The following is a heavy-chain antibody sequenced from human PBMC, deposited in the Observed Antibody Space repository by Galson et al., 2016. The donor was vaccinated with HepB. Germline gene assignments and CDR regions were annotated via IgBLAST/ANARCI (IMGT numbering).Heavy chain of an antibody. D-gene: IGHD3-10*01. V-gene: IGHV4-61*02. CDR2: IYTSGTT. J-gene: IGHJ1*01. CDR1: GVSISSGPYY. CDR3: AREETDPSEFPVAYFQD. Sequence: TLSLTCTVSGVSISSGPYYWTWIRQPAGRGLEWIGRIYTSGTTNYNPSLKGRVTMSVDRSKNQFSLKVISVTAADTAMYYCAREETDPSEFPVAYFQDWGQGSLVTVSS.